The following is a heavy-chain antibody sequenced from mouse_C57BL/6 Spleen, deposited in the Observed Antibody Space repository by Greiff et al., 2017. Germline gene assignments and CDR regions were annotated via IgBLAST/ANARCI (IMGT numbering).Heavy chain of an antibody. D-gene: IGHD2-5*01. CDR2: ISYDGSN. Sequence: EESGPGLVKPSQSLSLTCSVTGYSITSGYYWNWIRQFPGNKLEWMGYISYDGSNNSNPSLKNLISITRDTSKNQFFLKLNSVTTEDTATYYCASPAYYSNYVYFEVWGTGTTVTVSS. V-gene: IGHV3-6*01. J-gene: IGHJ1*03. CDR1: GYSITSGYY. CDR3: ASPAYYSNYVYFEV.